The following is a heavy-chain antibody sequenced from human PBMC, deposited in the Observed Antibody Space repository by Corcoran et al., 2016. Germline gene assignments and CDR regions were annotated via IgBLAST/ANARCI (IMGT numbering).Heavy chain of an antibody. V-gene: IGHV3-7*01. CDR1: GFTFSSYW. Sequence: EVQLVESGGGLVQPGGSLRLSCAASGFTFSSYWMSWVRQAPGKGLEWVANIKQDGSEKYYVDSVKGRFTISRDNAKNSLYLQMNSLRAEDTAVYYCARVGCSTHICPYYYYYGMDVWGQGTTVTVSS. CDR2: IKQDGSEK. D-gene: IGHD2-2*01. CDR3: ARVGCSTHICPYYYYYGMDV. J-gene: IGHJ6*02.